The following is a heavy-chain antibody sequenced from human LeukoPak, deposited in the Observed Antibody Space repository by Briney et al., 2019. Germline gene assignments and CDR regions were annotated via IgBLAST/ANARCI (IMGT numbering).Heavy chain of an antibody. CDR1: GFTFSSYA. J-gene: IGHJ4*02. CDR3: VKGRAMTKEYFDY. D-gene: IGHD4-11*01. Sequence: PGGSLRLSCSASGFTFSSYAMHWVRPAPGRGLEYVSGISSSGGNTYYADYVKGTFTISRDNSENPLYLQMRSLRAEDTAVYYCVKGRAMTKEYFDYWGQGTLVTVSS. CDR2: ISSSGGNT. V-gene: IGHV3-64D*06.